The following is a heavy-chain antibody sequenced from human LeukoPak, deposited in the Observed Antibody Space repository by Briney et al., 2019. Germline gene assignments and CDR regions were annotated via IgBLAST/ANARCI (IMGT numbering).Heavy chain of an antibody. CDR1: GFTFSSYG. D-gene: IGHD6-19*01. V-gene: IGHV3-23*01. Sequence: PGGSLRLSCAASGFTFSSYGMSWVRQAPGKGLEWVSSFSPSGGSTFYADSVKGRFTLSRDNSKNTLYLQMNSLRAEDTAVYYCAKGRVSGNGCTFNDFCGHRGLFSASS. J-gene: IGHJ4*01. CDR2: FSPSGGST. CDR3: AKGRVSGNGCTFNDF.